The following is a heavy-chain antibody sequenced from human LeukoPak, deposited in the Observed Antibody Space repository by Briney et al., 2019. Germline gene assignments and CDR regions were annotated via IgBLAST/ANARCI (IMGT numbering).Heavy chain of an antibody. V-gene: IGHV3-74*01. CDR2: INNDGSHT. Sequence: GGSLRLSCAASGFTFSNYWIHWVRQAPGKGLVWVSRINNDGSHTIYADSVKGRFTISRDNAKNTLSLQMNSLRAEDTAVYYCARGGLRGATPDYWGQGTLVTVSS. D-gene: IGHD1-26*01. J-gene: IGHJ4*02. CDR1: GFTFSNYW. CDR3: ARGGLRGATPDY.